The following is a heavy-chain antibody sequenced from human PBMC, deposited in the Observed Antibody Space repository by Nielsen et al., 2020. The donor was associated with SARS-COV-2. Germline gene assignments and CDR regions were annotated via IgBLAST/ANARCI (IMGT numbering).Heavy chain of an antibody. J-gene: IGHJ6*03. V-gene: IGHV3-7*03. CDR3: ASSVSGYSGYDSPINYYYYCMDV. CDR2: IKQDGSEK. CDR1: GFTFSSYW. Sequence: GESLKISCAASGFTFSSYWMSWVRQAPGKGLEWVANIKQDGSEKYYVDSVKGRFTISRDNAKNSLYLQMNSLRAEDTAVYYCASSVSGYSGYDSPINYYYYCMDVWGKGTTVTVSS. D-gene: IGHD5-12*01.